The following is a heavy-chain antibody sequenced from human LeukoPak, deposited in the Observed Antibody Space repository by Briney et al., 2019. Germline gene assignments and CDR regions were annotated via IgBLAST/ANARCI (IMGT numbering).Heavy chain of an antibody. V-gene: IGHV3-23*01. D-gene: IGHD6-13*01. CDR2: ISGSGGST. Sequence: PGGSLRLSCAASGFTFSSYWMSWVRQAPGKGLEWVSAISGSGGSTYYADSVKGRFTISRDNSKNTLYLQMNSLRAEDTAVYYCAKGSRAYSSSWFFDYWGQGTLVTVSS. J-gene: IGHJ4*02. CDR3: AKGSRAYSSSWFFDY. CDR1: GFTFSSYW.